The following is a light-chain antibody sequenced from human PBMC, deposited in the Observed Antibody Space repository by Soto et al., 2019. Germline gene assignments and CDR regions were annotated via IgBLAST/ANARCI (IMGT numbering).Light chain of an antibody. CDR1: QSISSW. Sequence: DIQMTQSPSTLSASVGDRVTITCRASQSISSWLAWYQQKPGEAPKLLIYDASSLESGVPSRFSGSGSGTEFTLTISRLQPDDFATYYCQQYNSYRTFGQGTMVEIK. V-gene: IGKV1-5*01. CDR3: QQYNSYRT. CDR2: DAS. J-gene: IGKJ1*01.